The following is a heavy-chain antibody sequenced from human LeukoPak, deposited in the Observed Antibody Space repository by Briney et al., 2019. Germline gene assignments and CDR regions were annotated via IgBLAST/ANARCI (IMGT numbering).Heavy chain of an antibody. J-gene: IGHJ5*02. CDR3: ARVPAAAGTNWFDP. D-gene: IGHD6-13*01. CDR1: GYSFTGYY. V-gene: IGHV1-2*02. CDR2: INPYSGGT. Sequence: ASVKVSCKASGYSFTGYYMHWVRQAPGQGLEWMGWINPYSGGTNYAQKFQGRVTMTRDTSISTAYMELSRLRSDDTAVYYCARVPAAAGTNWFDPWGQGTLVTVSS.